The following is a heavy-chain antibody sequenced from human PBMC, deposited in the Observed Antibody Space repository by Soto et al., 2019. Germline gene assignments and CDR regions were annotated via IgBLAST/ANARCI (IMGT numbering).Heavy chain of an antibody. J-gene: IGHJ3*02. CDR1: GGTFSSYT. Sequence: QVQLVQSGAEVKKPGSSVKVSCKASGGTFSSYTISWVRQAPGQGLEWMGRIIPILGIANYAQKFQGRVTSTADKSTSTAYMELSSLRSEDTAVYYCEAGAKKDDAFDIWGQGTMVAVSS. D-gene: IGHD1-26*01. V-gene: IGHV1-69*02. CDR3: EAGAKKDDAFDI. CDR2: IIPILGIA.